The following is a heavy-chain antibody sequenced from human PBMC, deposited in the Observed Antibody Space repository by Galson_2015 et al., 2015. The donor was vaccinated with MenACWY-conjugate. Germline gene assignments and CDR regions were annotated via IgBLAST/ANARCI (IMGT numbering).Heavy chain of an antibody. CDR1: EFTFSDAW. CDR2: IKSKTDGETI. J-gene: IGHJ4*01. V-gene: IGHV3-15*01. D-gene: IGHD2-8*02. CDR3: VIGGLTGVASPWWDH. Sequence: SLRLSCAVSEFTFSDAWMSWVRQAPGKGLEWVGRIKSKTDGETIDYAATVRGRFTISRDDSKSTLFLQMNSLKSDDTAIYYCVIGGLTGVASPWWDHWGQGTLVTVSS.